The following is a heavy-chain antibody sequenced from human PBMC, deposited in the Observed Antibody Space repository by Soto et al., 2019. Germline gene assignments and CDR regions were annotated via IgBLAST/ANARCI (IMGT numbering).Heavy chain of an antibody. Sequence: GGSLRLSCAASGFTFDSYAMSWVRQAPGKGLEWVSAISGSGATSTYYADSVKGRFTISRDNSKNTLYLQMNSLRAEDTAVYYCAKDSIGTTRGPFEYWGQGTLVTVSS. CDR3: AKDSIGTTRGPFEY. CDR2: ISGSGATST. J-gene: IGHJ4*02. D-gene: IGHD1-1*01. CDR1: GFTFDSYA. V-gene: IGHV3-23*01.